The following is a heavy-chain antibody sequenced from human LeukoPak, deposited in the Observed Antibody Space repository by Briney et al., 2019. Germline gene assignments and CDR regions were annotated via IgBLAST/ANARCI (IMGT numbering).Heavy chain of an antibody. CDR2: IHHTGKT. V-gene: IGHV4-38-2*02. Sequence: SETLSLTCAVSGYSISRGCYWGWIRQAPGKGLELIGSIHHTGKTYYHPSLKSRVTISIDTSKNQFSLKVTYVTAADTAVYFCARDASLGSGPTDGFDLWGRGTLVTVSS. CDR1: GYSISRGCY. CDR3: ARDASLGSGPTDGFDL. J-gene: IGHJ3*01. D-gene: IGHD2-15*01.